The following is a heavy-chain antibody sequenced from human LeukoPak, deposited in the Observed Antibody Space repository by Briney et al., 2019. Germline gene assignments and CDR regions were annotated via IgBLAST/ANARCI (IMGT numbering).Heavy chain of an antibody. V-gene: IGHV3-21*01. CDR2: MSSTSNYK. Sequence: GGSLRLSCAASGFTFSSDTMSWVRQAPGKGLEWVSSMSSTSNYKYYADSVKGRFTISRDNAKNSLYLQMNSLRADDTAVYHCARDLWTLRDYYGMDVWGQGTTVTVSS. CDR1: GFTFSSDT. J-gene: IGHJ6*02. CDR3: ARDLWTLRDYYGMDV. D-gene: IGHD2/OR15-2a*01.